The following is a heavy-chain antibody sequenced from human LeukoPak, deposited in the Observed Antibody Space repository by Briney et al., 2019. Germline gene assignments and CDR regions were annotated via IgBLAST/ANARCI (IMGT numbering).Heavy chain of an antibody. D-gene: IGHD6-19*01. CDR3: ATKQWLSPPPDS. CDR1: GFTFSKYW. Sequence: GGCLRLSCAASGFTFSKYWMLWVRQAPGKGLESVSRINTDGTVTTYADSVKGRFTVSRDNADITMFLQMNSVRDEDTAVYYCATKQWLSPPPDSWGQGTPVTVSS. V-gene: IGHV3-74*01. CDR2: INTDGTVT. J-gene: IGHJ4*02.